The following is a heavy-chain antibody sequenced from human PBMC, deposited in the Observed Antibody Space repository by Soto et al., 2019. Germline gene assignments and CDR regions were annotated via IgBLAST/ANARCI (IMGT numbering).Heavy chain of an antibody. Sequence: QVQLVQSGAEVKKPGSSVKVSCKASGGTFSSYAISWVRQAPGQGHEWMGGIIPIFGTANYAQKFQGRDTITADESTSTAYMELSSLRSEDTAVYYCVCPMVRPGDRAYWGQGTLVSVSS. CDR1: GGTFSSYA. V-gene: IGHV1-69*12. J-gene: IGHJ4*02. D-gene: IGHD3-10*01. CDR3: VCPMVRPGDRAY. CDR2: IIPIFGTA.